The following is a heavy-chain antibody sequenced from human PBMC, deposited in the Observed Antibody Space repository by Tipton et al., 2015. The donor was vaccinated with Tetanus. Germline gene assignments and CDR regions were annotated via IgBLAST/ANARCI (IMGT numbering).Heavy chain of an antibody. D-gene: IGHD6-19*01. V-gene: IGHV1-8*02. CDR2: MNPNSGNT. Sequence: QSGAEVKKPGASVKVSCKASGYTFTGYYMHWVRQAPGQGLEWMGWMNPNSGNTGYAQKFQGRVTMTRNTSISTAYMELSSLRSEDTAVYYCARGNIAVAGMFQHWGQGTLVTVSS. CDR1: GYTFTGYY. CDR3: ARGNIAVAGMFQH. J-gene: IGHJ1*01.